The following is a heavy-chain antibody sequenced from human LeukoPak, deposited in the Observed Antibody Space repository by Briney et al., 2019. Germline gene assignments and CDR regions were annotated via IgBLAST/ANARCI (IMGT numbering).Heavy chain of an antibody. CDR2: IWYDASNK. D-gene: IGHD2-2*01. J-gene: IGHJ4*02. CDR1: GFIFSSYG. Sequence: GGSLRLSCAASGFIFSSYGIHWVRQAPGKRLEWVAFIWYDASNKYYADSVKGRFTISRDNSKKTLYLQMNSLRAEDTAVYYCAKDTGEYCSSISCYSAFDYWGQGTLVAVSS. V-gene: IGHV3-30*02. CDR3: AKDTGEYCSSISCYSAFDY.